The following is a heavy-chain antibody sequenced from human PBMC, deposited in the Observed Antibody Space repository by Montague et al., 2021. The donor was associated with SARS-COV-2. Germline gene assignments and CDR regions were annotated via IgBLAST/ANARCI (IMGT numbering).Heavy chain of an antibody. V-gene: IGHV4-59*01. CDR1: GDSMTYFY. CDR3: ARGATRTFDY. Sequence: SETLSLTCTVSGDSMTYFYWSWIRQTPAKGLQWIGYIFYCGTTKYNPSRESRVTITVDTSKYQFYLKLNSVTAADTAVYYCARGATRTFDYWGQGTRVTVSS. D-gene: IGHD1-1*01. J-gene: IGHJ4*02. CDR2: IFYCGTT.